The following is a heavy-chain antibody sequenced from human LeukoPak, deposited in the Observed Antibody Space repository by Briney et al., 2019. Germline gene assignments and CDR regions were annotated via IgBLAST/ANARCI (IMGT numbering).Heavy chain of an antibody. CDR2: ISWNSGSI. CDR3: AKGGYCSSTSCYFDY. J-gene: IGHJ4*02. Sequence: GGSLRLSCAASGFTFDDYAMHWVRQAPGKGLEWVSGISWNSGSIGYADSVKGRFTISRDNAKNSLYLQMNSLRAEDTALYYCAKGGYCSSTSCYFDYWGQGTLVTVSS. D-gene: IGHD2-2*01. CDR1: GFTFDDYA. V-gene: IGHV3-9*01.